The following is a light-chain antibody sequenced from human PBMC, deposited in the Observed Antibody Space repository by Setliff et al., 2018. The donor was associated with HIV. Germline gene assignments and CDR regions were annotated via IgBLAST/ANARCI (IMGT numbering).Light chain of an antibody. V-gene: IGKV3-11*01. J-gene: IGKJ1*01. CDR2: DAS. CDR1: QSVSRY. Sequence: EIVLTQSPATLSLSPGERATLSCRASQSVSRYLAWYQQKPGQAPRLLIYDASNRATGIPARFSGNGSGTDFTLTISNLEPEDFAIYYCQQHGNWPMTFGQGTKVDIK. CDR3: QQHGNWPMT.